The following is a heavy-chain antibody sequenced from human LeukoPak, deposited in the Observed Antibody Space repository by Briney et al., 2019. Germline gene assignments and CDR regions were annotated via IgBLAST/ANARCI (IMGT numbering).Heavy chain of an antibody. CDR2: IIPTLGIA. J-gene: IGHJ4*02. CDR1: GDTFSSYA. Sequence: SVKVSCKASGDTFSSYAISWVRQAPGQGLEWMGRIIPTLGIANYAQKFQGRVTITADKSTSTAYMELSSLRSEDTAVYYCARGYCSSTSCYNYFDYWGQGTLVTVSS. CDR3: ARGYCSSTSCYNYFDY. V-gene: IGHV1-69*04. D-gene: IGHD2-2*02.